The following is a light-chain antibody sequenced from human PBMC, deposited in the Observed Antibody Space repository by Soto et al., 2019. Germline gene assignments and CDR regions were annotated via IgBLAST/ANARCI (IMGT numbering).Light chain of an antibody. CDR2: KAS. J-gene: IGKJ1*01. CDR3: QQYNPYSPWT. V-gene: IGKV1-5*03. Sequence: IQMTQSPPTLPASVGGRVTISCRVSQSITGWLAWFQQKPGKAPKLLISKASKLESGVPSRFSGSGSGTDFTLTISGLQPDDFATYYCQQYNPYSPWTFGQGTKVDSK. CDR1: QSITGW.